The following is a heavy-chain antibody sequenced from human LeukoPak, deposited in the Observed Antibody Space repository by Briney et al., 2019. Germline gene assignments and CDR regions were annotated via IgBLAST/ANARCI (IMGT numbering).Heavy chain of an antibody. D-gene: IGHD3-22*01. CDR3: ARSYDSSGYYVEAFDI. Sequence: GGSLRLSCAASGFIFSNYAMNWVRQAPGKGLEWVSAISGGGSNTYYADSVKGRFTIFRDNYKNTLYLQMRSLRAEDTAVYYCARSYDSSGYYVEAFDIWGQGTMVTVSS. CDR1: GFIFSNYA. J-gene: IGHJ3*02. V-gene: IGHV3-23*01. CDR2: ISGGGSNT.